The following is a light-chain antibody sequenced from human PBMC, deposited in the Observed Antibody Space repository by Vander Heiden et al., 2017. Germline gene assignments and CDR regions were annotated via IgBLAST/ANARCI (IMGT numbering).Light chain of an antibody. CDR1: QSVTNTY. CDR3: QQCGDSPLT. Sequence: EIVLTQSPGTLSLSPGERATLSCRASQSVTNTYLAWYQQKPGQAPRLLIYVASSRATGIPARFSGSGSGTDFTLTISRLEPEDFAVYYCQQCGDSPLTFGGGTKVEIK. CDR2: VAS. J-gene: IGKJ4*01. V-gene: IGKV3-20*01.